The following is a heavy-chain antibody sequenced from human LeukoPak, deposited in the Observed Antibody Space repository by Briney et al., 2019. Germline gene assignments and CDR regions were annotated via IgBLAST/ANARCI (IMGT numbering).Heavy chain of an antibody. D-gene: IGHD4-17*01. V-gene: IGHV3-23*05. Sequence: GGSLRLSCAASGFTFRSCAMSWVRQAPGKGLEWVSTIGSTGSNTYYTDSVKGRFTISRDNSKNTLYLQINGLRADDTAVYYCAKSMSTVTTSPFWGQGTLVTVSS. CDR1: GFTFRSCA. J-gene: IGHJ4*02. CDR2: IGSTGSNT. CDR3: AKSMSTVTTSPF.